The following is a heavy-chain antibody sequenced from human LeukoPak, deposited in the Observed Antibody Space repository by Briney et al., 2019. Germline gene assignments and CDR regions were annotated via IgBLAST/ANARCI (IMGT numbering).Heavy chain of an antibody. D-gene: IGHD3-3*01. CDR1: GYSISSNYN. V-gene: IGHV4-38-2*02. Sequence: PSETLSLTCTVSGYSISSNYNWAWIRQPPGKGLEWIGTFNPSGNTYHNPSLKSRITISVDTSKNQFSLKLSSVTAADTAVYYCAAEFSAYDPFGSWGQGTLVTVSS. J-gene: IGHJ4*02. CDR2: FNPSGNT. CDR3: AAEFSAYDPFGS.